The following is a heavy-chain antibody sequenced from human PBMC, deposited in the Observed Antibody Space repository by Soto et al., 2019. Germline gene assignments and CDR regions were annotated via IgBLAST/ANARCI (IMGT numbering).Heavy chain of an antibody. J-gene: IGHJ4*02. V-gene: IGHV3-30*03. CDR3: AGTRYYDSSGYYYLDY. D-gene: IGHD3-22*01. CDR1: GFTFSSYG. Sequence: GGSLRLSCAASGFTFSSYGMHWVRQAPGKGLEWVAVISYDGSNKYYADSVKGRFTISRDNSKNTLYLQMNSLRAEDTAVYYCAGTRYYDSSGYYYLDYWGQGTLVTVSS. CDR2: ISYDGSNK.